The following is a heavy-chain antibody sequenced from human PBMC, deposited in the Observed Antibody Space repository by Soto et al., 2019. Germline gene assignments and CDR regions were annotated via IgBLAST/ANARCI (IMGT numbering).Heavy chain of an antibody. Sequence: GGSLRLSCAASGFTFSSYAMSWVRQAPGKGLEWVSAISGSGGSTYYADSVKGRFTISRDNSKNTLYLQMNSLRAEDTAVYYCAKDIEKDGGYDGQFDYWGQGTLVTVSS. J-gene: IGHJ4*02. CDR3: AKDIEKDGGYDGQFDY. CDR1: GFTFSSYA. D-gene: IGHD5-12*01. CDR2: ISGSGGST. V-gene: IGHV3-23*01.